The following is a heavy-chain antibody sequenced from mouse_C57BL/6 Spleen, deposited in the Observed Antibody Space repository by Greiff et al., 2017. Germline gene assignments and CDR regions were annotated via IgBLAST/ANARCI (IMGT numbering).Heavy chain of an antibody. CDR1: GYTFTSYT. V-gene: IGHV1-4*01. CDR2: INTSSGDT. Sequence: QVQLQQSGAELARPGASVKMSCKASGYTFTSYTLHWVKQRPGQGLEWLGYINTSSGDTKYNQKFKDKATLTADKSSSTAYMQLSSLTSEDSAFYYGAREGYYSNCLNVWGTGTTVTVSS. J-gene: IGHJ1*03. CDR3: AREGYYSNCLNV. D-gene: IGHD2-5*01.